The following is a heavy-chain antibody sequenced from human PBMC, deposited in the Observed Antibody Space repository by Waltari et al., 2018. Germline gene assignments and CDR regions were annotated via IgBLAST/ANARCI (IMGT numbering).Heavy chain of an antibody. J-gene: IGHJ4*02. CDR1: GGSFSGYY. CDR2: INHMGST. D-gene: IGHD3-10*01. V-gene: IGHV4-34*01. Sequence: QVQLQQWGAGLLKPSETLSLTCAVYGGSFSGYYWRWIRPPPGKGLEWIGEINHMGSTNYTPSLTSRVTISVDTSKNQFALNLSSVTAADTAVYYCARGQRFGGRKFDYWGQGTLVTVSS. CDR3: ARGQRFGGRKFDY.